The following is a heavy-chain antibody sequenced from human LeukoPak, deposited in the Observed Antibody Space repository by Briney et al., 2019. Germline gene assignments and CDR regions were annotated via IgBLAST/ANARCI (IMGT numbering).Heavy chain of an antibody. CDR1: GFTFGSHA. Sequence: PGGSLRLSCEASGFTFGSHAMYWVRQAPGKGLEWVAGIFGSGGSPHYADPVKGRFTISRDNSRNTVYLQIHSLRAEDTAVYYCGETTVGYSSGQKPAWPVDYWGQGTLVTVSS. CDR2: IFGSGGSP. V-gene: IGHV3-23*01. D-gene: IGHD5-18*01. J-gene: IGHJ4*02. CDR3: GETTVGYSSGQKPAWPVDY.